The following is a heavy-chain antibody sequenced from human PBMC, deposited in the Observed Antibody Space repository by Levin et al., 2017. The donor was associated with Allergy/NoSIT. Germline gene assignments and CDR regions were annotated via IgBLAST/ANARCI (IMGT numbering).Heavy chain of an antibody. J-gene: IGHJ6*02. CDR2: IIPIFGTA. CDR1: GGTFSSYA. Sequence: SVKVSCKASGGTFSSYAISWVRQAPGQGLEWMGGIIPIFGTANYAQKFQGRVTITADESTSTAYMELSSLRSEDTAVYYCARGGDEVAATPAYYYYGMDVWGQGTTVTVSS. V-gene: IGHV1-69*13. D-gene: IGHD2-15*01. CDR3: ARGGDEVAATPAYYYYGMDV.